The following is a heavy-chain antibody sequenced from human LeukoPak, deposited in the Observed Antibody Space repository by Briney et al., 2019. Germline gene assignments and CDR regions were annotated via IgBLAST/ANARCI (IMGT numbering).Heavy chain of an antibody. V-gene: IGHV3-11*04. D-gene: IGHD3-10*01. CDR2: ISSSGSTI. J-gene: IGHJ4*02. CDR3: ANNYFGSGSYSPFDY. CDR1: GFTFSDYY. Sequence: GGSLRLSCAASGFTFSDYYMSWIRQAPGKGLEWVSYISSSGSTIYYADSVKGRFTISRDNAKNSLHLQMNSLRAEDTAVYYCANNYFGSGSYSPFDYWGQGTLVTVSS.